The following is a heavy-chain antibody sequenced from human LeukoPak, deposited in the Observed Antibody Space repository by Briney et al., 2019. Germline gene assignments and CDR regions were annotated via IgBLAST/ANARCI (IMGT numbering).Heavy chain of an antibody. Sequence: SETLSLTCTVSGGSISSGSYYWSWIRQPAGKGLEWIGRIYTSGSTNYNPSLKSRVTISVDTSKNQFSLKLSSVTAADTAVYYCASRPSSEVVPAAIPDYFDYWGQGTLVTVSS. J-gene: IGHJ4*02. D-gene: IGHD2-2*01. CDR3: ASRPSSEVVPAAIPDYFDY. CDR1: GGSISSGSYY. V-gene: IGHV4-61*02. CDR2: IYTSGST.